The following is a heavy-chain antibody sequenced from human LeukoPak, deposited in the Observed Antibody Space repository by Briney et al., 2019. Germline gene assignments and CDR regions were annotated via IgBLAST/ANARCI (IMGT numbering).Heavy chain of an antibody. D-gene: IGHD2-2*01. CDR1: GFTFSSYA. CDR3: ANHLACGSTSCPPFDY. Sequence: GGSLRLSCAASGFTFSSYAMHWVRQAPGKGLEWVAVISYDGINKYYADSVKGRFIISRDNSKSTLYLQMNSLRAEDTAVYYCANHLACGSTSCPPFDYWGQGTLVTVSS. V-gene: IGHV3-30-3*01. J-gene: IGHJ4*02. CDR2: ISYDGINK.